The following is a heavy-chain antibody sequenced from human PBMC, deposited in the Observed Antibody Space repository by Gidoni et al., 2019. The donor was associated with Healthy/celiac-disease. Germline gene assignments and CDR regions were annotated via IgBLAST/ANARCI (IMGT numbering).Heavy chain of an antibody. Sequence: QMQLVQSGPEVKKPGTSVKVSCKASGFTFTSSAMQWVRQARGQRLEWIGWIVVGGGNTNYAQKFQERVTITRDMSTSTAYMELSSLRSEDTAVYYCAAMDYDILTGYPKPCGPWGQGTLVTVSS. CDR2: IVVGGGNT. V-gene: IGHV1-58*02. D-gene: IGHD3-9*01. CDR1: GFTFTSSA. J-gene: IGHJ5*02. CDR3: AAMDYDILTGYPKPCGP.